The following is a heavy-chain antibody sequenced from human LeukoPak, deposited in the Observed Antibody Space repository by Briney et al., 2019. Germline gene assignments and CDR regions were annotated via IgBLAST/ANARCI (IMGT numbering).Heavy chain of an antibody. V-gene: IGHV3-48*01. D-gene: IGHD3-22*01. J-gene: IGHJ4*02. CDR3: ARSTYYYDSSGYRGDY. CDR2: ISSSSSTI. CDR1: GFTFSSYS. Sequence: GGSLRLSCAASGFTFSSYSMNWVRQAPGKGLEWVSYISSSSSTIYYADSVKGRFTISRDNAKNSLYLQMNSLRAKDTAVYYCARSTYYYDSSGYRGDYWGQGTLVTVSS.